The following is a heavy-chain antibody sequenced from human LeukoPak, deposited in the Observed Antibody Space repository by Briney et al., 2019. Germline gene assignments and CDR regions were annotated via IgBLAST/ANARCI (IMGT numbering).Heavy chain of an antibody. CDR2: KYARGNS. Sequence: SETLSLTCSVSGGSISNYYWTWIRQPAGKGLEWIGRKYARGNSNYSPPLQSRVTMSVDTSKNQFSLKLSSVTAADTAVYYCARVAAPAYYFDYWGQGTLVTVSS. CDR3: ARVAAPAYYFDY. D-gene: IGHD6-13*01. V-gene: IGHV4-4*07. J-gene: IGHJ4*02. CDR1: GGSISNYY.